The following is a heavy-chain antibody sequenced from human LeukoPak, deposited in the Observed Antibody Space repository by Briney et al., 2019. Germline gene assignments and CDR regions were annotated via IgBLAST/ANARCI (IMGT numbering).Heavy chain of an antibody. V-gene: IGHV3-30*03. CDR3: ARAPLRYFDWFRGPYYYHGMDV. Sequence: GGSLRLSCAASGFTFSSYGMHWVRQAPGKGLEWVAVISYDGSNKYYADSVKGRFTISRDNSKNTLYLQMNSLRAEDTAVYYCARAPLRYFDWFRGPYYYHGMDVWGQGTTVTVSS. J-gene: IGHJ6*02. CDR2: ISYDGSNK. CDR1: GFTFSSYG. D-gene: IGHD3-9*01.